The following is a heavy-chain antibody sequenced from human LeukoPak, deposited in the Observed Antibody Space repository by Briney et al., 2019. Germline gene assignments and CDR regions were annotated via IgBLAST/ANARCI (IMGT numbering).Heavy chain of an antibody. Sequence: ASVKVSCKTSGYVFINYYIHWVRLAPGQGLQWMGWINPKSGATNHAQSFQGRVALTTDTSISTAFMELSNLRPDDTAIYFCARSVTYNWFDPWGQGTRVTVSS. CDR2: INPKSGAT. D-gene: IGHD2-21*02. V-gene: IGHV1-2*02. J-gene: IGHJ5*02. CDR1: GYVFINYY. CDR3: ARSVTYNWFDP.